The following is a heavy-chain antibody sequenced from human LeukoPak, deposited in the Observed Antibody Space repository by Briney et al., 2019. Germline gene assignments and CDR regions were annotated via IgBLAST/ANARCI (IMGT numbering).Heavy chain of an antibody. J-gene: IGHJ6*04. CDR3: ARVPNYNGSGSYYNPPYYYYYGMDV. V-gene: IGHV4-34*01. Sequence: SETLSLTCAIYGGSFSGYYWIWIRQPPGKGLEWIGEINHSGSTNYNPSLKSRVTISVDTSKNQFSLKLSSVTAADTAVYYCARVPNYNGSGSYYNPPYYYYYGMDVWGKGTTVTVSS. CDR2: INHSGST. D-gene: IGHD3-10*01. CDR1: GGSFSGYY.